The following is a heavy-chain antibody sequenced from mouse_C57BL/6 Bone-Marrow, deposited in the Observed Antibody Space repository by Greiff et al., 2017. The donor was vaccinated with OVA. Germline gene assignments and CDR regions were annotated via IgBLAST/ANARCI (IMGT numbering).Heavy chain of an antibody. D-gene: IGHD2-2*01. V-gene: IGHV1-55*01. Sequence: QVQLQQPGAELVKPGASVKMSCKASGYTFTSYWITWVKQRPGQGLEWIGDIYPGSGSTNYNEKLKSKATLTVETSSSTAYMQLSSLTSEDSAVYYCSGLVYFDYWGQGTTLTVSS. CDR2: IYPGSGST. CDR1: GYTFTSYW. J-gene: IGHJ2*01. CDR3: SGLVYFDY.